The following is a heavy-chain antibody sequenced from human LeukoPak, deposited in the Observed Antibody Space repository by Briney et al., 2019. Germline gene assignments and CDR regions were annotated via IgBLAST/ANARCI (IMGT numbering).Heavy chain of an antibody. CDR1: GFTFSSYG. CDR3: AKDKDGVERQYRHFDY. V-gene: IGHV3-23*01. D-gene: IGHD2-2*01. Sequence: PGGSLRLSCAASGFTFSSYGLSWVRQAPGKGLDWVSVISGSADITYYADSVKGRFTISRDNSKNTLDLQMNSLRVEDTAIYYCAKDKDGVERQYRHFDYWGQGTLVTVSS. CDR2: ISGSADIT. J-gene: IGHJ4*02.